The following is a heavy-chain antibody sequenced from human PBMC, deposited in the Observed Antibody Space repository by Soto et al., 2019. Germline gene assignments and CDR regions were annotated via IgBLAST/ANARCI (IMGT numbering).Heavy chain of an antibody. J-gene: IGHJ4*02. CDR3: VKSRGGNNFDFFD. Sequence: GSLRLCCSASGFTFSSYAMHWVRQAPGKGLEYVSGIRGNGDPPFYADSVKGRFTISRDNSKNTLYLQMSSLSADDTAVYYCVKSRGGNNFDFFDWGQGALVTVSS. CDR2: IRGNGDPP. D-gene: IGHD5-12*01. CDR1: GFTFSSYA. V-gene: IGHV3-64D*06.